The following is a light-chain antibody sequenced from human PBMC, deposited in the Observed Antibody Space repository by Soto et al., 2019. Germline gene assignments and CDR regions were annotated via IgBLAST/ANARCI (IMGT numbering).Light chain of an antibody. Sequence: DIQMTQSPLSLSASVGDRVTITCRASQAISNFVAWYQQKPGNVPSLLIYEASTLQSGVPSRFSGRGSGTTFTLTISRLQPEDVATYFCQNYNGAPYAFGQGTKLEIK. CDR1: QAISNF. J-gene: IGKJ2*01. CDR3: QNYNGAPYA. V-gene: IGKV1-27*01. CDR2: EAS.